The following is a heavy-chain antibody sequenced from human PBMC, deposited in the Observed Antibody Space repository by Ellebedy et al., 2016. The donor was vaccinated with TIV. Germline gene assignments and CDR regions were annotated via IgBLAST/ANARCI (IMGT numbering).Heavy chain of an antibody. CDR3: VRDRYCSADSCYWVDH. V-gene: IGHV3-23*01. D-gene: IGHD2-15*01. CDR2: ISGSGAVT. CDR1: GITFTNYV. J-gene: IGHJ5*02. Sequence: GESLKISCAASGITFTNYVISRVRQAPGQGLDWVSDISGSGAVTYYVDSVKGRFTISRDHSKNTLYLQMNSLRAGDTAVYYCVRDRYCSADSCYWVDHWGQGTLVTVSS.